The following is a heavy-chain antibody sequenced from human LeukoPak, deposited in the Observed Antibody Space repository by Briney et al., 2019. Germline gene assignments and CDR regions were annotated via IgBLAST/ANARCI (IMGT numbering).Heavy chain of an antibody. V-gene: IGHV4-38-2*01. CDR2: INHSGST. J-gene: IGHJ3*02. CDR3: ASGRSPIVVVVAATFDI. Sequence: SETLSLTCAVSGYSISSGYYWGWIRQPPGKGLEWIGEINHSGSTNYNPSLKSRVTISVDTSKNQFSLKLSSVTAADTAVYYCASGRSPIVVVVAATFDIWGQGTMVTVSS. CDR1: GYSISSGYY. D-gene: IGHD2-15*01.